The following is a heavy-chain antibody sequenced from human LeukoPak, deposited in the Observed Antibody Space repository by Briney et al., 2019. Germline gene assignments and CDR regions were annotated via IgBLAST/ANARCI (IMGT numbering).Heavy chain of an antibody. Sequence: SLRLSCAASGFTFSSYGMSWVRQAPGKALEWVSGISSGGGSTHYADSVKGRFTISRDNSKNTLYLEMSSLRAEDTAVYYCAKSGYNYDSNAYPFIDYWGQGTLVTVSS. J-gene: IGHJ4*02. CDR2: ISSGGGST. D-gene: IGHD3-22*01. CDR3: AKSGYNYDSNAYPFIDY. CDR1: GFTFSSYG. V-gene: IGHV3-23*01.